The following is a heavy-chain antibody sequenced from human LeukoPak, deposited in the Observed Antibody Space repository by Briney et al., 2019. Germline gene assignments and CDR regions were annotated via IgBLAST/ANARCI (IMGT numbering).Heavy chain of an antibody. Sequence: PGGSLRLSCAASGFTVSSNYMSWVRQAPGKGLEWVSVIYSGGSTYYADSVKGRFTISRDNSKNTLYLQMNSLRAEDTAVYYCARVDCSSTSCYFDPWGQGTLVTVSS. V-gene: IGHV3-53*01. CDR1: GFTVSSNY. CDR3: ARVDCSSTSCYFDP. CDR2: IYSGGST. J-gene: IGHJ5*02. D-gene: IGHD2-2*01.